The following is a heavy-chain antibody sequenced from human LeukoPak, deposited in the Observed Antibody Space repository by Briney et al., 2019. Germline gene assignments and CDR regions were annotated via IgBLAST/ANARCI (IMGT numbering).Heavy chain of an antibody. J-gene: IGHJ6*02. D-gene: IGHD1-1*01. V-gene: IGHV4-39*07. CDR3: ARDAGHQLSRRNYYAMDV. CDR2: MYYRGST. Sequence: ETLSLTCTVSGDSINSSSYYWGWVRQPPGKGLEWIGSMYYRGSTYYNPSLKSRVTISVDTSKNQFSLKLSSVTAADTAVYYCARDAGHQLSRRNYYAMDVWGQGTTVTVSS. CDR1: GDSINSSSYY.